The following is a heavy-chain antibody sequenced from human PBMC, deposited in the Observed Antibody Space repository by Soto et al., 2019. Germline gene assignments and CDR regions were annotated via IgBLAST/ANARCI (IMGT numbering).Heavy chain of an antibody. CDR2: ISYDGSNK. CDR3: ARDADYYDSSGSPARPLDH. D-gene: IGHD3-22*01. J-gene: IGHJ4*02. Sequence: QVQLVESGGGVVQPGRSLRLSCAASGFTFSSYAMHWVRQAPGKGLEWVAVISYDGSNKYYADSVKGRFTISRDNSKNTLYLQMNSLRAEDTAVYYCARDADYYDSSGSPARPLDHWGQGTLVTVSS. V-gene: IGHV3-30-3*01. CDR1: GFTFSSYA.